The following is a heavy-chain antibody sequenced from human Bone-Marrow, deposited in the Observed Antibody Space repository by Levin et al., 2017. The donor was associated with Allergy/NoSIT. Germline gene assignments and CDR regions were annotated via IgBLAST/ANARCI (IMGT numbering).Heavy chain of an antibody. V-gene: IGHV1-58*01. CDR3: AAPWENVGVAADHYYYYGMDG. CDR2: IVVGSGNT. J-gene: IGHJ6*02. Sequence: SVKVSCKASGFTFTSSAVQWVRQARGQRLEWIGWIVVGSGNTNYAQKFQERVTITRDMSTSTAYMELSSLRSEDTAVYYCAAPWENVGVAADHYYYYGMDGWGQGTTVTVSS. D-gene: IGHD6-13*01. CDR1: GFTFTSSA.